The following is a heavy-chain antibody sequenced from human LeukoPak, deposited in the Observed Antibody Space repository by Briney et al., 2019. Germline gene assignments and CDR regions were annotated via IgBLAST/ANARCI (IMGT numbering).Heavy chain of an antibody. CDR1: GFTFDEYG. D-gene: IGHD3-10*01. CDR3: ARIRGYFYGSGTGYMDV. Sequence: PGGSLRLSCAASGFTFDEYGMSWVRQAPGKGLEWVSGINWSGSSTTYADSVKGRFTISRDNAKNSLYLQMNSLRAEDTALYHCARIRGYFYGSGTGYMDVWGKGTTVTISS. J-gene: IGHJ6*03. V-gene: IGHV3-20*01. CDR2: INWSGSST.